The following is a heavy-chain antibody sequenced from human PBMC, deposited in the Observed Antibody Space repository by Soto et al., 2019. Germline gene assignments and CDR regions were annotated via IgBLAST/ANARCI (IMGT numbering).Heavy chain of an antibody. CDR2: INSDGSST. D-gene: IGHD6-19*01. CDR1: GFTFSSYW. J-gene: IGHJ3*02. Sequence: GGSLRLSCAASGFTFSSYWMHWVRQAPGKGLVWVSRINSDGSSTSYADSVKGRFTISRDNAKNALYLQMNSLRAEDTAVYYCARDYRIAVAPDDAFDIWGQGTMVTVSS. V-gene: IGHV3-74*01. CDR3: ARDYRIAVAPDDAFDI.